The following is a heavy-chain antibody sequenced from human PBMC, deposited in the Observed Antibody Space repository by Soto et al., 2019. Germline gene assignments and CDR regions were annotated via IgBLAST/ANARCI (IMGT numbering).Heavy chain of an antibody. Sequence: QVQLVQSGAEVKKPGASVKVSCKASGYTFTSYAMHWVRQAPGQRLEWMGWINAGNGNTKYSQKFQGRVTITRDTSASTAYMELSSLRSEDTAVYYCARGLTELLWIYAFNIWGQGTMVTVSS. CDR3: ARGLTELLWIYAFNI. J-gene: IGHJ3*02. V-gene: IGHV1-3*01. D-gene: IGHD1-26*01. CDR2: INAGNGNT. CDR1: GYTFTSYA.